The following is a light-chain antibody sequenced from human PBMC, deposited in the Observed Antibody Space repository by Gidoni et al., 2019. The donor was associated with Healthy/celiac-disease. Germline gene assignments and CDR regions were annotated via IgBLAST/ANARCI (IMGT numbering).Light chain of an antibody. CDR2: DAS. CDR3: QQRSNWPRVT. J-gene: IGKJ3*01. V-gene: IGKV3-11*01. Sequence: EIVLTQSPATLSLSPGERATLSCRASQSVSSYLAWYQQKPGQAPRPLIYDASNRATGIPARFSGSGSGTDFTLTISSLEPEDFAVYYCQQRSNWPRVTFDPGTKVDIK. CDR1: QSVSSY.